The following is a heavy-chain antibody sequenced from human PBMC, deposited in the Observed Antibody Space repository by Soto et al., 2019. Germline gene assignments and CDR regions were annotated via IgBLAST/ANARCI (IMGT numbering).Heavy chain of an antibody. CDR2: INPGSDST. CDR1: GYTFTSYD. CDR3: ARSPGYAGFDY. J-gene: IGHJ4*02. Sequence: QVQLVQSGAEVKKPGASVKVSCKASGYTFTSYDVHWVRQAPGQGLKWMGIINPGSDSTSYAQKFQGRVTMTRDTSTSTVYMELSSLRSEDTAVYYCARSPGYAGFDYWGQGTLVTVSS. D-gene: IGHD5-18*01. V-gene: IGHV1-46*01.